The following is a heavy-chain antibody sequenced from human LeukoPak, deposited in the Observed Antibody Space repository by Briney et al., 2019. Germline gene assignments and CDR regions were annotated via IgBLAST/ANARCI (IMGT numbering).Heavy chain of an antibody. CDR3: AKDWDSGGWLALDY. CDR1: GFSFDDYA. Sequence: PGGSLRLSCVASGFSFDDYAMHWVRHAPGKGLEWVAGISWKSGRIGYADSVKGRFTISRDNAKNSLYLQMNSLRVEDTAMYYCAKDWDSGGWLALDYWGRGTLVTVSS. CDR2: ISWKSGRI. V-gene: IGHV3-9*01. J-gene: IGHJ4*02. D-gene: IGHD6-19*01.